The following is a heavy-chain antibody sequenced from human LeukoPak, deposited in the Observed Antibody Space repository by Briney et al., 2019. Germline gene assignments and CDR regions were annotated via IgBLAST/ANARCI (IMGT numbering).Heavy chain of an antibody. V-gene: IGHV3-30*04. J-gene: IGHJ6*02. CDR2: ISYDGSNK. CDR1: GFTFSSYA. CDR3: AREEGRNYYYGMDV. Sequence: GRSLRLSCAASGFTFSSYAMHWVRQAPGKGLEWVAVISYDGSNKYYADSVKGRFTISRDNSKNTLYLQMNSLRAEDTAVYYCAREEGRNYYYGMDVWGQGTTVTVSS.